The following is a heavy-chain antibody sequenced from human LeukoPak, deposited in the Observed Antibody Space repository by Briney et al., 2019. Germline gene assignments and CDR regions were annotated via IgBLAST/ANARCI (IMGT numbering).Heavy chain of an antibody. J-gene: IGHJ4*02. CDR2: INPNSGGT. V-gene: IGHV1-2*06. CDR1: GYTFIGYY. Sequence: ASVKVSCKASGYTFIGYYMHWVRQAPGQGLEWMGRINPNSGGTNYAQKFQGRVTMIRDTSISTAYMGLSRLRSDDTAVYYCARHFSGTDYWGQGTLVTVSS. CDR3: ARHFSGTDY.